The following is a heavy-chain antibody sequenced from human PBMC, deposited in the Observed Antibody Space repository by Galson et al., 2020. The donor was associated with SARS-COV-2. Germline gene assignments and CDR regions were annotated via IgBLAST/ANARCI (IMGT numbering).Heavy chain of an antibody. D-gene: IGHD3-3*01. CDR3: ARVAPITIFGVVIIPGFFDY. V-gene: IGHV4-39*07. J-gene: IGHJ4*03. Sequence: SETLSLTCTVSGGSISSSSYYWGWIRQPPGKGLEWIGSIYYSGSTYYNPSLKSRVTISVDTSKNQFSLKLSSVTAADTAVYYCARVAPITIFGVVIIPGFFDYWGQGTTVTVSS. CDR2: IYYSGST. CDR1: GGSISSSSYY.